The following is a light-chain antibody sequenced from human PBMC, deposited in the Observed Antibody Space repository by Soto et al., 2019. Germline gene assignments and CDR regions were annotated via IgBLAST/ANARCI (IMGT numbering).Light chain of an antibody. CDR3: QFYRGSPLVT. V-gene: IGKV3-20*01. CDR2: GTS. CDR1: QSVSSSY. Sequence: EIVLTQSPGTLSLSPGERATLSCRASQSVSSSYLAWYQQKPGQAPRLLIYGTSSRATGIPDRFSGSGSGKDFYLTISGLEPQDFAVCFCQFYRGSPLVTFGQVTRLQIK. J-gene: IGKJ5*01.